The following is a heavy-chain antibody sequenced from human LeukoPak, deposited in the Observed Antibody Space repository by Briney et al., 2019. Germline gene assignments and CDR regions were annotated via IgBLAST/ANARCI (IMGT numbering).Heavy chain of an antibody. CDR2: FDPEDGET. V-gene: IGHV1-24*01. Sequence: AXVKVSCKVSGYTLTELSMHWVRQAPGKGLEWMGGFDPEDGETIYAQKFQGRVTMTEDTSTNTAYMELSSLRSEDTAVYYCATLELIAACYWGQGTLVTVSS. J-gene: IGHJ4*02. D-gene: IGHD6-6*01. CDR1: GYTLTELS. CDR3: ATLELIAACY.